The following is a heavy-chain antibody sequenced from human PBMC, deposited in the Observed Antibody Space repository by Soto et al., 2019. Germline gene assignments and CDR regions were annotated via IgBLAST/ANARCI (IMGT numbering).Heavy chain of an antibody. CDR1: GFTFSSYA. CDR2: ISYDGSNK. V-gene: IGHV3-30-3*01. D-gene: IGHD1-20*01. J-gene: IGHJ6*02. Sequence: GGSLRLSCAASGFTFSSYAMHWVRQAPGKGLEWVAVISYDGSNKYYADSVKGRFTISRDNSKNTLYLQMNSLRAEDTAVYYCARSNWNDNYYGMDVWGQGTTVTVSS. CDR3: ARSNWNDNYYGMDV.